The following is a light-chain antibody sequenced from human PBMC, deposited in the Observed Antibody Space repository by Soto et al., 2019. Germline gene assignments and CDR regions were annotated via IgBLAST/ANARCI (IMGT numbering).Light chain of an antibody. CDR2: EHN. J-gene: IGLJ1*01. V-gene: IGLV1-40*01. CDR3: QSYDSSLRGYV. Sequence: QPVLTQPPSVSEAPGQRVTISCTGSSSNIGAGYEAHWYQQVPGTAPKLLIYEHNNRPSGVTERFSGSKSRTSASLAITGLQAEYEAEYYCQSYDSSLRGYVFGTGTKVTVL. CDR1: SSNIGAGYE.